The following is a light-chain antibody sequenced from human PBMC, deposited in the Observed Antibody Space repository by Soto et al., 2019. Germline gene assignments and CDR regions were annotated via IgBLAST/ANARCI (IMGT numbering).Light chain of an antibody. Sequence: QSALTQAPSASETPGQRVTISCSGGSSNIGRNTVNWYQQLPGTPPKLLIYSNNRRPSGVPDRFSGSKSGTSASLAISGLQSEDEADYYCAAWDDSLTDYVFGTGTKVTVL. CDR2: SNN. V-gene: IGLV1-44*01. CDR3: AAWDDSLTDYV. CDR1: SSNIGRNT. J-gene: IGLJ1*01.